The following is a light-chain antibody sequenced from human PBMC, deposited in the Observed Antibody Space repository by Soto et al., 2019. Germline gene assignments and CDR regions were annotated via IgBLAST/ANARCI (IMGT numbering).Light chain of an antibody. CDR3: ASWDDSLDVVV. Sequence: QSVLTQPPSASGAPGQRVTISCSGSSSNIGSNYVYWYQQLPGTAPKLLIYRNNQRRSGVPDRFSGSKSGASASLAISGLQSEDEADYYCASWDDSLDVVVFGGGTKLTVL. J-gene: IGLJ2*01. CDR1: SSNIGSNY. CDR2: RNN. V-gene: IGLV1-47*01.